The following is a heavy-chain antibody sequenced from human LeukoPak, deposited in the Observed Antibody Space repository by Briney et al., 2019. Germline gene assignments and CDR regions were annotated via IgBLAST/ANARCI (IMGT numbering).Heavy chain of an antibody. CDR1: GGTISSYY. Sequence: SETLSLTCTASGGTISSYYRSWIRQPPGKGLEWLGYIYYSGSTNYNPSLMSRVTISVDTTKNQFSLKLSSVTAADTAVYYCARRKAAAGINWFDPWGQGTLVTVSS. V-gene: IGHV4-59*08. CDR2: IYYSGST. D-gene: IGHD6-13*01. J-gene: IGHJ5*02. CDR3: ARRKAAAGINWFDP.